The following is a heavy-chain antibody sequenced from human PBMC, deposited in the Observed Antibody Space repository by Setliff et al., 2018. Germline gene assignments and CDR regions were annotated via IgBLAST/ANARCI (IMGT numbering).Heavy chain of an antibody. CDR1: GGSISSDY. V-gene: IGHV4-4*08. CDR2: IYTSGGT. CDR3: ARGVSSVSWTPRY. J-gene: IGHJ4*02. D-gene: IGHD6-19*01. Sequence: SSETLSLTCNVSGGSISSDYWTWIRQPPGKGLEWIGYIYTSGGTNYNPSLKSRVTISVDMSKNQFSLKLSSVIAADTAVYYCARGVSSVSWTPRYWGRGILVTVSS.